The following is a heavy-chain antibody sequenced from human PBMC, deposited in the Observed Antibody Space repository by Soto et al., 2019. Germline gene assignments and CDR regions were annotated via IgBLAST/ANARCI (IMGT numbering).Heavy chain of an antibody. Sequence: EVQLVESGGGLIQPGGSLRLSCAASGFTVSSNYMSWVRQAPGKGLEWVSVIYSGGSTYYADSVKGRFTISRDNFKKALYVQLNRLRAEDTAVDYGAGDRVVSGFFGGFQHCGQGALDSVAS. V-gene: IGHV3-53*01. CDR1: GFTVSSNY. CDR2: IYSGGST. CDR3: AGDRVVSGFFGGFQH. D-gene: IGHD3-3*01. J-gene: IGHJ1*01.